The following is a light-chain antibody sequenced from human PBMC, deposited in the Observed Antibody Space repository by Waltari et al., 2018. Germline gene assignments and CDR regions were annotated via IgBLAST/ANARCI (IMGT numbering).Light chain of an antibody. CDR2: TGS. V-gene: IGKV1D-16*01. CDR3: QQYYDLPYS. CDR1: EGISSW. Sequence: DIQMTQSPSSLSASVGDTVTISCHASEGISSWLAWYQQRPGKAPKPLIFTGSSLQSGVPSRFSGSGSGTDYTLTITALQPEDVGIYYCQQYYDLPYSFGQGTTVEIK. J-gene: IGKJ2*03.